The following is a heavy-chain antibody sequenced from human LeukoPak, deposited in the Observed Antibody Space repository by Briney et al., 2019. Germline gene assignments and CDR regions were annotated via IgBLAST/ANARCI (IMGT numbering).Heavy chain of an antibody. Sequence: GGSLRLSCAASGFTFSSYTMSWVRQAPGKGLEWVSTITTSDGNTYYADSVKGRFTVSRDNSKNTLYLQMNSLRAEDSAVYYCARDPSAGLLVQFGWFDPWGQGTLVTVSS. D-gene: IGHD6-13*01. CDR2: ITTSDGNT. CDR3: ARDPSAGLLVQFGWFDP. V-gene: IGHV3-23*01. CDR1: GFTFSSYT. J-gene: IGHJ5*02.